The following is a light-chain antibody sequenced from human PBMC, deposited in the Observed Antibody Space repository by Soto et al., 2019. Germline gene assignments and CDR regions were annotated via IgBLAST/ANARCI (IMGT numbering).Light chain of an antibody. CDR2: VAS. CDR3: LPHNNYPWT. V-gene: IGKV1-17*01. Sequence: DIQMTQSPSSLSASVGDRVTITCRASQAIRNDVGWYQQKPGKYPKRLIYVASRLESGVTSRFSGSGFGTEFTLTISGLQPEDFATYYCLPHNNYPWTFGPGTKVDIK. CDR1: QAIRND. J-gene: IGKJ1*01.